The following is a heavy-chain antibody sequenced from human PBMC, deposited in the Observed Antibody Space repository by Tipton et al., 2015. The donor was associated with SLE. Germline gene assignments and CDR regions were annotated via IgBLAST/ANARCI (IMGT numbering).Heavy chain of an antibody. CDR2: INHSGST. J-gene: IGHJ4*02. Sequence: TLSLTCAVYGESFSGYYWSWIRQPPGKGLEWIGEINHSGSTNYNPSLKSRVTISVDTSKNQFSLKLSSVTAADTAVYYCARVDTAMVIDYWGEGTLVTVSS. D-gene: IGHD5-18*01. CDR3: ARVDTAMVIDY. V-gene: IGHV4-34*01. CDR1: GESFSGYY.